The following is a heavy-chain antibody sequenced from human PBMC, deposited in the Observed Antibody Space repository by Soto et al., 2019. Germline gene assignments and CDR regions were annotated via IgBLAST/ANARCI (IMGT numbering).Heavy chain of an antibody. J-gene: IGHJ5*02. Sequence: SETLSLTCAVYGGSFSGYYWSWIRQPPGKGLEWIGEINHSGSTNYNPSLKSRVTISVDTSKNQFSLKLSSVTAADTAVYYCESLSRPRLADNWFDPWGQGTLVTVSS. CDR2: INHSGST. CDR1: GGSFSGYY. CDR3: ESLSRPRLADNWFDP. D-gene: IGHD6-6*01. V-gene: IGHV4-34*01.